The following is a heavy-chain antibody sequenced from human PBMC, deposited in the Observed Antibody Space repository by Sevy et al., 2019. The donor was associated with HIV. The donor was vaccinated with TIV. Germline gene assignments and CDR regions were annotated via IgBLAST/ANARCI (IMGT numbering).Heavy chain of an antibody. CDR3: ATVPGIAASGTLYYFSY. CDR2: FAPEDGET. V-gene: IGHV1-24*01. D-gene: IGHD6-13*01. Sequence: ASVKVSCKVSGYTLTELSMHWVRQAPGKGLEWMGGFAPEDGETIYAQKFQGRVTMTEDTSTDTAYMELSSLRSEDTAFYYCATVPGIAASGTLYYFSYWGQGTLVTVSS. J-gene: IGHJ4*02. CDR1: GYTLTELS.